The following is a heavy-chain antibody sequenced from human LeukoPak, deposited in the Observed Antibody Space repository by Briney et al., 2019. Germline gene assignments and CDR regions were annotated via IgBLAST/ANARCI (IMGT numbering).Heavy chain of an antibody. CDR2: ISSSSYT. D-gene: IGHD3-10*01. J-gene: IGHJ5*02. V-gene: IGHV3-11*05. CDR3: ARDRSGFGELQEYNYFDH. Sequence: PGGSLRLSCAASGFTFSSYDMSSIRQAPGKGLEWVSYISSSSYTNYADSVKGRFTISRVNAENSLYMQINSLRAEDTAVYYCARDRSGFGELQEYNYFDHWGQGTLVTVSS. CDR1: GFTFSSYD.